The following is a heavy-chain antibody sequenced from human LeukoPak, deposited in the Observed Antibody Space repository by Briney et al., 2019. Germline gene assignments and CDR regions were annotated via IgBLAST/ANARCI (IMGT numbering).Heavy chain of an antibody. CDR2: ISSSSSYI. D-gene: IGHD6-6*01. V-gene: IGHV3-21*01. CDR1: GFTFSSYS. Sequence: GGSLRLSCAASGFTFSSYSMNWVRQAPGKGLEWVSSISSSSSYIYYADSVKSRFTISRDNAKNSLYLRMNSLRAEDAAVYYCARYSSSSDWGQGTLVTVSS. CDR3: ARYSSSSD. J-gene: IGHJ4*02.